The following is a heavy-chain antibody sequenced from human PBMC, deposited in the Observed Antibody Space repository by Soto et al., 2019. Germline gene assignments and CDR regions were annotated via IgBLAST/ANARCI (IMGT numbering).Heavy chain of an antibody. V-gene: IGHV1-24*01. D-gene: IGHD2-15*01. CDR3: ATTGVCRGGSCHNYYGMDV. CDR2: FDPEDGET. Sequence: ASVKVSCKVSGYTLTELSMHWVLQAPGKGLEWMGGFDPEDGETIYAQKFQGRVTMTEDTSTDTAYMELSSLRSEDTAVYYCATTGVCRGGSCHNYYGMDVWGQGTTVTFSS. CDR1: GYTLTELS. J-gene: IGHJ6*02.